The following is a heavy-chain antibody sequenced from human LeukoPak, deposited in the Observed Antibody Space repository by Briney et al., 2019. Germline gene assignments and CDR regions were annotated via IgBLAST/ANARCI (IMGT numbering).Heavy chain of an antibody. CDR2: IYSDNT. Sequence: GGSLRLSCTVSGFTVSSNSMSWVRQAPGKGLEWVSFIYSDNTHYSDSVKGRFTISRDNSKNTLYLQMNSLRAEDTAVYYCAKSTYWSNPYYFDSWGQGTLVTVSS. V-gene: IGHV3-53*01. D-gene: IGHD2-2*01. CDR1: GFTVSSNS. CDR3: AKSTYWSNPYYFDS. J-gene: IGHJ4*02.